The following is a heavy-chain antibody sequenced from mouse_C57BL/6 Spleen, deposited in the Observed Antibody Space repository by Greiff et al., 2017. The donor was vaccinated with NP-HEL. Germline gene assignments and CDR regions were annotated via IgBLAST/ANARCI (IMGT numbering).Heavy chain of an antibody. D-gene: IGHD1-1*02. CDR1: GYTFTSYW. J-gene: IGHJ1*03. CDR2: IDPSDSYT. V-gene: IGHV1-69*01. CDR3: ARYYYGNHLGYFDV. Sequence: QVQLQQPGAELVMPGASVKLSCKASGYTFTSYWMHWVKQRPGQGLEWIGEIDPSDSYTNYNQKFKGKATLTVDKSSSTAYMQLSSLTSEDSAGYYCARYYYGNHLGYFDVWGTGTTVTVSS.